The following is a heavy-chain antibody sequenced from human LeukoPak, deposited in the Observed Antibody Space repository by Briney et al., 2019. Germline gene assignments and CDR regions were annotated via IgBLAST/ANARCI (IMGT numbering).Heavy chain of an antibody. D-gene: IGHD6-19*01. CDR1: GGSFSGYY. Sequence: SETLSLTCAVYGGSFSGYYWSWIRQPPGKGLEWIGEINHSGSTNYNPSLKSRVTKSVDTSKNQFSLKLSSVTAADTAVYYCAGRSVMWLVHYYVDVWGKGTTVTISS. V-gene: IGHV4-34*01. CDR2: INHSGST. J-gene: IGHJ6*03. CDR3: AGRSVMWLVHYYVDV.